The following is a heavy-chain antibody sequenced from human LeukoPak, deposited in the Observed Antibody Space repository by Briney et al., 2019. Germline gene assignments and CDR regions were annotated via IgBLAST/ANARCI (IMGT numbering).Heavy chain of an antibody. V-gene: IGHV1-46*01. CDR2: INPNGDRT. D-gene: IGHD4-23*01. Sequence: EASVKVSCKASGYTFTSYAMHWVRQAPGQRLEWLGIINPNGDRTNYAQTFQGRVTMTRDTSTTTVYMELSSLRSEDTAVYYCARDMSTRVTPISYAFDVWGQGTMVTVSS. CDR3: ARDMSTRVTPISYAFDV. CDR1: GYTFTSYA. J-gene: IGHJ3*01.